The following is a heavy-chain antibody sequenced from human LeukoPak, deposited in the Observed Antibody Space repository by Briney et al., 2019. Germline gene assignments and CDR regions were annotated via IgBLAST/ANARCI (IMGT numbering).Heavy chain of an antibody. V-gene: IGHV3-48*01. J-gene: IGHJ4*02. CDR3: ASGITIFGVVYFDY. Sequence: GGSLRLPCAASGFTFSSYSMNWVRQAPGKGLEWVSYISSSSSTIYYADSVKGRFTISRDNAKNSLYLQMNSLRAEDTAVYYCASGITIFGVVYFDYWGQGTLVTVSS. D-gene: IGHD3-3*01. CDR1: GFTFSSYS. CDR2: ISSSSSTI.